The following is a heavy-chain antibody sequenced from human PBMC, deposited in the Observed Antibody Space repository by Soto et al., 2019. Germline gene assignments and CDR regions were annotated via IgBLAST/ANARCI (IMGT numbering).Heavy chain of an antibody. J-gene: IGHJ6*02. D-gene: IGHD5-12*01. CDR3: AKDSGYSGYDGYGMDV. Sequence: GGSLRLSCAASGFTFDDYAMHWVRQAPGKGLEWVSGISWNGGSIGYADSVKGRFTISRDNAKDSLSLQMNSLRAEDTALYYCAKDSGYSGYDGYGMDVWGQGTTVTVSS. V-gene: IGHV3-9*01. CDR1: GFTFDDYA. CDR2: ISWNGGSI.